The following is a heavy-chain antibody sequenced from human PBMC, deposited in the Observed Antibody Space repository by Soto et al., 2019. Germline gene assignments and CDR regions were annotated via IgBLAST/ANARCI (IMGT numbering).Heavy chain of an antibody. CDR2: IYHSGST. Sequence: SETLSLTCAVSGGSISSGGYSWSWIRQPPGKGLEWIGYIYHSGSTYYNPSLKSRVTISVDRSKNQFSLKLSSVTAADTAVYYCARAGSSSWYNWFDXWGQGTLVTVSS. J-gene: IGHJ5*02. D-gene: IGHD6-13*01. CDR1: GGSISSGGYS. V-gene: IGHV4-30-2*01. CDR3: ARAGSSSWYNWFDX.